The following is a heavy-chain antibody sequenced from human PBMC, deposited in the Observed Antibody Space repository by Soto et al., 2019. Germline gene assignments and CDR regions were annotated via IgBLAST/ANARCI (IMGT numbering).Heavy chain of an antibody. D-gene: IGHD6-25*01. CDR2: ISSSSSYI. CDR3: ARVYSSDDFDY. Sequence: EVQLVESGGGLVKPGGSLRLSCAASGFTFSSYSMNWVRQAPGKGLEWVSSISSSSSYIYYADSVKGRFTISRNNAKKSLDLQMNSLSAEDTAVYYCARVYSSDDFDYWGQGTLITVSS. V-gene: IGHV3-21*01. CDR1: GFTFSSYS. J-gene: IGHJ4*02.